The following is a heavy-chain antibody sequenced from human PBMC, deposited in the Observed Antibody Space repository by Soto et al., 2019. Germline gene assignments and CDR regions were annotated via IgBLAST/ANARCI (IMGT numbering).Heavy chain of an antibody. V-gene: IGHV3-48*01. Sequence: EVQLVESGGGLVQPGGSLRLSCAASGFTFSSYSMNWVRQAPGKGLEWVSYISSSSSTIYYADSVKGRFTISRDNAKNSLYLQMNSLRAEDTAVYYCARDLAGEYSSGWYYFDYWGQGTLVTVSS. J-gene: IGHJ4*02. D-gene: IGHD6-19*01. CDR2: ISSSSSTI. CDR1: GFTFSSYS. CDR3: ARDLAGEYSSGWYYFDY.